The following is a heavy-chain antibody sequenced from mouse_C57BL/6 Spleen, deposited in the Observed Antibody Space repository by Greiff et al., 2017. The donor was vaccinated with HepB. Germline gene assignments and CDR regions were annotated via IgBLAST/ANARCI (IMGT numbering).Heavy chain of an antibody. CDR3: ARGGKIYYEYDGVFDY. Sequence: VQLQQSGPELVKPGASVKISCKASGYAFSSSWMNWVKQRPGKGLEWIGRIYPGDGDTNYNGKFKGKATLTADKSSSTASMQLSSLTSEDSAVYFCARGGKIYYEYDGVFDYWGQGTTLTVSS. V-gene: IGHV1-82*01. CDR2: IYPGDGDT. D-gene: IGHD2-4*01. CDR1: GYAFSSSW. J-gene: IGHJ2*01.